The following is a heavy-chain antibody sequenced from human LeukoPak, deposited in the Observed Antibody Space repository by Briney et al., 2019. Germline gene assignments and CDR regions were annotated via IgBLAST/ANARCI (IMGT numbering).Heavy chain of an antibody. D-gene: IGHD6-13*01. J-gene: IGHJ4*02. Sequence: ASVKVSCKASGYTFTGYYMHWVRQAPGQGLEWMGRINHNSGGTNYAQRLQGKATMTRDTSISTAYMELSRLRSDDTAVYYCARASTYSSPGYWGQGTLVTVSS. CDR3: ARASTYSSPGY. CDR1: GYTFTGYY. CDR2: INHNSGGT. V-gene: IGHV1-2*06.